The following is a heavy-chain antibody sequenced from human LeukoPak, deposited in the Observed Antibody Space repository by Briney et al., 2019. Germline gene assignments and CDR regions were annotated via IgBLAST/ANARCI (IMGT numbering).Heavy chain of an antibody. CDR2: IYHSGST. V-gene: IGHV4-4*02. CDR3: AREGTYYDSSGYSCLDY. Sequence: PSETLSLTCAVSGGSSSSSNWWSWVRPPPGKGLEWIGEIYHSGSTNYNPSLKSRVTISVDKSKNQFSLKLSSVTAADTAVYYCAREGTYYDSSGYSCLDYWGQGTLVTVSS. D-gene: IGHD3-22*01. CDR1: GGSSSSSNW. J-gene: IGHJ4*02.